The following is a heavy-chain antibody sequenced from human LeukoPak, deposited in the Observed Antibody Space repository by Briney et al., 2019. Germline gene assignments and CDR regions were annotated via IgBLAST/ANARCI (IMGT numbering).Heavy chain of an antibody. V-gene: IGHV1-46*01. Sequence: ASVKVSCKASGYTFTSYYMHWVRQAPGQGLEWMGIINPSGGSTSYAQKFRGRVTMTRDMSTSTVYMELSSLRSEDTAVYYCASNSCSGGSCYLRHDYWGQGTLVTVSS. CDR1: GYTFTSYY. CDR3: ASNSCSGGSCYLRHDY. J-gene: IGHJ4*02. D-gene: IGHD2-15*01. CDR2: INPSGGST.